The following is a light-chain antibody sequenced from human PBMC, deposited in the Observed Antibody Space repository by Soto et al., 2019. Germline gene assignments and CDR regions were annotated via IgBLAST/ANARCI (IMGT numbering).Light chain of an antibody. CDR3: QQSYKTPWT. CDR1: QNIRSY. CDR2: AAS. V-gene: IGKV1-39*01. Sequence: DIQMTQSPSSLSASVGDRVTITCRANQNIRSYLLWYQHKLGQAPRLLIHAASTLVSGVPSRFSGSESETDFTLTISGLEHEDSATYYCQQSYKTPWTFGQGTKVEVK. J-gene: IGKJ1*01.